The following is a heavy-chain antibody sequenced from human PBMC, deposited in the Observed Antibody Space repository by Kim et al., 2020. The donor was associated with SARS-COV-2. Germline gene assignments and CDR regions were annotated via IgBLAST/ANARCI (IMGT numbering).Heavy chain of an antibody. J-gene: IGHJ6*02. Sequence: ASVKVSCKASGYTFTSYYMHWVRQAPGQGLEWMGIINPSGGSTSYAQKFQGRVTMTRDTSTSTVYMELSSLRSEDTAVYYCARDSVTTGLYYYYGMDVWGQGTTVTVSS. CDR1: GYTFTSYY. V-gene: IGHV1-46*01. CDR2: INPSGGST. CDR3: ARDSVTTGLYYYYGMDV. D-gene: IGHD4-17*01.